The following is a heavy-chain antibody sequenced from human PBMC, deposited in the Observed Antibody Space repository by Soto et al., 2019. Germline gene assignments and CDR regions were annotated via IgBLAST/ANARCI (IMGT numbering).Heavy chain of an antibody. CDR1: GFTFSSYA. Sequence: EVQLLESGGGLVQPGGSLRLSCAASGFTFSSYAMSWVRQAPGKGLEWVSAISGSGGITYYADSVKGRFTISRDNSKNTLYLQMNSLRAEDTAVYYCAKDSDYDIFNGYVLHYYRDVWGKGTTVTVSS. CDR2: ISGSGGIT. D-gene: IGHD3-9*01. V-gene: IGHV3-23*01. CDR3: AKDSDYDIFNGYVLHYYRDV. J-gene: IGHJ6*03.